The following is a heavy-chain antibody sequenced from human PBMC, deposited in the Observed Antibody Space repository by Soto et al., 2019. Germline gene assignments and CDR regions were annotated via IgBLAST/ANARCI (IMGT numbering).Heavy chain of an antibody. CDR3: ARGAVWFGEFVSPAYYYGMDG. V-gene: IGHV4-4*02. CDR2: IYHSGST. Sequence: SETLSLTCAVSGGSISSSNWRSWVRQPPGKGLECIGEIYHSGSTNYNPSLKSRVTISVDKSKNQFSLKLSSVTAADTAVYYCARGAVWFGEFVSPAYYYGMDGWGQGTTVTVSS. J-gene: IGHJ6*02. D-gene: IGHD3-10*01. CDR1: GGSISSSNW.